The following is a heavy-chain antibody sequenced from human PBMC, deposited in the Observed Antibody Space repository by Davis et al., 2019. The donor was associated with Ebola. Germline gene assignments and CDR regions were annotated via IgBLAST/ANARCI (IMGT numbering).Heavy chain of an antibody. CDR3: ARGGYYDSSGYSHAAFDI. CDR1: GFTFSTYW. V-gene: IGHV3-7*01. J-gene: IGHJ3*02. CDR2: IKTDGSEE. D-gene: IGHD3-22*01. Sequence: GGSLRLSCAASGFTFSTYWMSWVRQAPGKGLEWVANIKTDGSEEHYVDSVKGRFTMSRDNAKNSLYLQLDSLRDEDTAVYHCARGGYYDSSGYSHAAFDIWGQGTMVTVSS.